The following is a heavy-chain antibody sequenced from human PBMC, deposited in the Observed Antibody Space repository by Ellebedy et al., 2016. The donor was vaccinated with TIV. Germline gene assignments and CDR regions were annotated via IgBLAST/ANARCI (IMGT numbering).Heavy chain of an antibody. D-gene: IGHD3-16*01. CDR2: ALHSGST. V-gene: IGHV4-38-2*02. CDR3: ARDWARVGAVDI. J-gene: IGHJ3*02. CDR1: GYSTSSGYY. Sequence: MPSETLSLTCTVSGYSTSSGYYWGWIWQPPGKGLESIGSALHSGSTYYNPSLKSRVTISVDTSKNQFSLKLSSVTAADTAVYYCARDWARVGAVDIWGQGTMVTVSS.